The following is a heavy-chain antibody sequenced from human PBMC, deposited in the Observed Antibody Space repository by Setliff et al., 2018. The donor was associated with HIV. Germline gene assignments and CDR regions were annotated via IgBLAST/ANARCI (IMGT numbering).Heavy chain of an antibody. J-gene: IGHJ4*02. CDR1: DGSVSSSSYY. V-gene: IGHV4-39*07. CDR2: IYAGGST. Sequence: SETLSLTCTVSDGSVSSSSYYWAWIRQSPGKGLEWIGSIYAGGSTYYQPSLKSRVTISLDTSKNQFSLKLTSVTAADTAVYYCAREIYGGNSRPFDYWGQGTLVTVSS. CDR3: AREIYGGNSRPFDY. D-gene: IGHD4-17*01.